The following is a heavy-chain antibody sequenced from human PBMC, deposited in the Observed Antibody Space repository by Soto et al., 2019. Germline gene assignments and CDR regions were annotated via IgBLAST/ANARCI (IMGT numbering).Heavy chain of an antibody. V-gene: IGHV1-69*13. CDR2: IIPIFGTA. CDR3: ARDFRPYNWFDP. CDR1: GGTFSSYA. Sequence: SVKVSCKASGGTFSSYAIGWVRQAPGQGLEWMGGIIPIFGTANYAQKFQGRVTITADESTSTAYMELSSLRSEDTAVYYCARDFRPYNWFDPWGQGTLVTVSS. J-gene: IGHJ5*02.